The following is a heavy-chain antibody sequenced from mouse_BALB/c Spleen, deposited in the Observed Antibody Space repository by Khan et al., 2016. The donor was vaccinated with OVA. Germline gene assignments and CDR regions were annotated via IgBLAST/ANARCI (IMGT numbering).Heavy chain of an antibody. CDR2: INTYTGEP. CDR3: ARPPYFSYTLDH. V-gene: IGHV9-3-1*01. D-gene: IGHD2-10*01. J-gene: IGHJ4*01. CDR1: GYTFTNYG. Sequence: QIQLVQSGPELKKPGETVKISCKASGYTFTNYGMNWVKQSPGKALKWMGWINTYTGEPTYADDFKGRFAFSLETSANTAYLQINNLKNEDTATYFRARPPYFSYTLDHWGQGTSVTVSS.